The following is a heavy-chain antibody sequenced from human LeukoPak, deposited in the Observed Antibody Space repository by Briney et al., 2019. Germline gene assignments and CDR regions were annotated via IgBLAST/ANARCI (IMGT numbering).Heavy chain of an antibody. V-gene: IGHV4-59*01. CDR2: IHYSGST. D-gene: IGHD1-1*01. CDR1: GGSISSSY. CDR3: ARGPGMGATASNWFDP. Sequence: SETLSLTCTVSGGSISSSYWSWIRRPPGKRLEWIGYIHYSGSTDYNPALKSRVTISVDTSKIQFSLKVSSVTAADTAVYYCARGPGMGATASNWFDPWGQGALVTVSS. J-gene: IGHJ5*02.